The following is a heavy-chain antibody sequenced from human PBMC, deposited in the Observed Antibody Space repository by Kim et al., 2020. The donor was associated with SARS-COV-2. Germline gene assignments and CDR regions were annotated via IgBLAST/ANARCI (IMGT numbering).Heavy chain of an antibody. Sequence: YADAVQGRLTIARDNGKNTLYLQMNSMTAEDTAVDYWARGGLPGAFDTWGQGKMVTVSS. J-gene: IGHJ3*02. D-gene: IGHD1-26*01. CDR3: ARGGLPGAFDT. V-gene: IGHV3-74*03.